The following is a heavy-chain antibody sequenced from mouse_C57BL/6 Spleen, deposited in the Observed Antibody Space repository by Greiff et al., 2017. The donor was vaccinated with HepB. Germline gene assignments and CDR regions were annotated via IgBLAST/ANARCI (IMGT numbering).Heavy chain of an antibody. J-gene: IGHJ1*03. CDR1: GFTFSSYA. CDR3: TRDRNYYGSSYWYFDV. D-gene: IGHD1-1*01. CDR2: ISSGGDYI. Sequence: EVQVVESGEGLVKPGGSLKLSCAASGFTFSSYAMSWVRQTPEKRLEWVAYISSGGDYIYYADPVKGRFTISRDNARNTLYLQMSSLKSEDTAMYYCTRDRNYYGSSYWYFDVWGTGTTVTVSS. V-gene: IGHV5-9-1*02.